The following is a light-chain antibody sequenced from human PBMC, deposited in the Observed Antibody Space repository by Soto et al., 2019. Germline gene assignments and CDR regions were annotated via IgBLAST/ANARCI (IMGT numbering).Light chain of an antibody. CDR1: QSVSSN. Sequence: EIVMTQSPPTLSVVPGERATLSCRASQSVSSNLAWYQHKPGQPPRLLTYGASTRATGIPARFSGSGSGTEFTLTISSLQPEDFAVYYCQQYYNWPRTFGQGTKVEIK. CDR2: GAS. V-gene: IGKV3-15*01. CDR3: QQYYNWPRT. J-gene: IGKJ1*01.